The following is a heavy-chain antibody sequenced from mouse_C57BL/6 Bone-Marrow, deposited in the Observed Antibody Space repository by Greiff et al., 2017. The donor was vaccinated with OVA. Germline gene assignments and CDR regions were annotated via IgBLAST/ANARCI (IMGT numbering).Heavy chain of an antibody. CDR3: AREGYYADYFDY. J-gene: IGHJ2*01. Sequence: VQLQQSGAELVRPGASVKLSCTASGFNIKDDYMHWVKQRPEQGLEWIGWIDPENGDTEYASKFQGKATITADTSSSTASMPLSSLTSEDSAVYYCAREGYYADYFDYWGQGTTLTVSS. V-gene: IGHV14-4*01. D-gene: IGHD2-3*01. CDR1: GFNIKDDY. CDR2: IDPENGDT.